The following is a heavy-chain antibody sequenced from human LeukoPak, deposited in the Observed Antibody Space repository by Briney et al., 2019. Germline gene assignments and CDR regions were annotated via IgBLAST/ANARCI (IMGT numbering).Heavy chain of an antibody. D-gene: IGHD2-2*01. CDR2: IYYSGST. Sequence: SETLSLTCTVSGGSISSSSYYWGWIRQPPGKGLEWIGSIYYSGSTYYNPSLKGRVTISVDTSNNQFSLKLSSVTAADTAVYYCARRGDIVVVPAATAFDIWGQGTMVTVSS. CDR1: GGSISSSSYY. V-gene: IGHV4-39*01. CDR3: ARRGDIVVVPAATAFDI. J-gene: IGHJ3*02.